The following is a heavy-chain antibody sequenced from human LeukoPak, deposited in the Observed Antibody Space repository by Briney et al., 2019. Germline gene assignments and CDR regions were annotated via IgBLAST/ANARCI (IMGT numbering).Heavy chain of an antibody. Sequence: GGSLRLSXAASGFTFSNAWMSWVCQAPGKGLEWVGRIKSKTDGGTTDYAAPVKGRFTISRDDSKNTLYLQMNSLKTEDTAVYYCTTYTVVVPAAVLTDYWGQGTLVTVSS. J-gene: IGHJ4*02. D-gene: IGHD2-2*01. V-gene: IGHV3-15*01. CDR1: GFTFSNAW. CDR3: TTYTVVVPAAVLTDY. CDR2: IKSKTDGGTT.